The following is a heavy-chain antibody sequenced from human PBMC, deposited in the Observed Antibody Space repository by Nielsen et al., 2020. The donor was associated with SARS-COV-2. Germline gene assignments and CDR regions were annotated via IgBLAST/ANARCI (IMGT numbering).Heavy chain of an antibody. Sequence: GESLKISCAASGFPFSSYEMNWVRQAPGKGLEWVANIKQDGSEKYYVDSVKGRFTISRDNAKNSLYLQMNSLRAEDTAVYYCARAAGYFPLMHFDYWGQGTLVTVSS. D-gene: IGHD3-9*01. CDR3: ARAAGYFPLMHFDY. J-gene: IGHJ4*02. V-gene: IGHV3-7*03. CDR2: IKQDGSEK. CDR1: GFPFSSYE.